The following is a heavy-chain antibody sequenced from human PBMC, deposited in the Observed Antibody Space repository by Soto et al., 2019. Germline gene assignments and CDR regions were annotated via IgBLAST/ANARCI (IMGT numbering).Heavy chain of an antibody. CDR3: ARAQPQLGAFDI. CDR1: GGSISSYY. V-gene: IGHV4-59*01. CDR2: IYYSGST. Sequence: QVQLQESGPGLVKPSETLSLTCTVSGGSISSYYWSWIRQPPGKGLEWIGYIYYSGSTNYNPSLKSRVTISVDTSKNQFSLKLSSVTAAVTAVYYCARAQPQLGAFDIWGQGTMVTVSS. D-gene: IGHD3-10*01. J-gene: IGHJ3*02.